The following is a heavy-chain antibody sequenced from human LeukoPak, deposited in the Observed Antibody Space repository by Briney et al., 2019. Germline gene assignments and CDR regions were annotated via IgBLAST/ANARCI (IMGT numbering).Heavy chain of an antibody. CDR3: ARFMVRGVNAFDI. D-gene: IGHD3-10*01. CDR1: GGSISSFY. J-gene: IGHJ3*02. V-gene: IGHV4-59*01. CDR2: IYYTGST. Sequence: SETLSLTCTVSGGSISSFYCSWIRQPPGKGLEWIGYIYYTGSTNYNPSLKSRVTISVDTSKNQFSLKLSSVTAADTAVYYCARFMVRGVNAFDIWGQGTMVTVSS.